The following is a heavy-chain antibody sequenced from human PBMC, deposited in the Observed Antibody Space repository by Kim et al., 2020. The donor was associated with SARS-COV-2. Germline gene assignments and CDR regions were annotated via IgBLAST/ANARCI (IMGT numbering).Heavy chain of an antibody. CDR3: ARYSSGWYAFDY. D-gene: IGHD6-19*01. V-gene: IGHV1-69*13. Sequence: SVKVSCKASGGTFSSYAISWVRQAPGQGLEWMGGIIPIFGTANYAQKFQGRVTITADESTSTAYMELSSLRSEDTAVYYCARYSSGWYAFDYWGQGTLVTVSS. CDR1: GGTFSSYA. CDR2: IIPIFGTA. J-gene: IGHJ4*02.